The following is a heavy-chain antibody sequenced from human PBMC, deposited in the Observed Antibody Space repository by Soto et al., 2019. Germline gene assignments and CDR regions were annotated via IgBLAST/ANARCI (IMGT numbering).Heavy chain of an antibody. CDR3: VGEGPYKNYYYYGMDV. V-gene: IGHV4-30-4*02. D-gene: IGHD1-20*01. CDR2: IYYTGST. Sequence: PSETLSLTCTVSGDSIRSGDYYWSWIRQPPGKGLEWIGYIYYTGSTNYNPSLRRRVTISVDTSKNPFSLKLSSVTAADTAVYYCVGEGPYKNYYYYGMDVWGQGTTVTVSS. CDR1: GDSIRSGDYY. J-gene: IGHJ6*02.